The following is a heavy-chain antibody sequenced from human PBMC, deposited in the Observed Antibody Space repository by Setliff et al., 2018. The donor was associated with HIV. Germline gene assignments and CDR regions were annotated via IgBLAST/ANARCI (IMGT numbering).Heavy chain of an antibody. Sequence: GASVKVSCKASGGSFSNYPITWVRQAPGQGLEWIGYISGYNGITFYAQKFQGRVTMTRDTSTVTAYMELRGLTSDDTAVYYCARDSGTGGPGVWVDPWGQGTLVTVSS. V-gene: IGHV1-18*01. J-gene: IGHJ5*02. CDR3: ARDSGTGGPGVWVDP. CDR2: ISGYNGIT. D-gene: IGHD1-1*01. CDR1: GGSFSNYP.